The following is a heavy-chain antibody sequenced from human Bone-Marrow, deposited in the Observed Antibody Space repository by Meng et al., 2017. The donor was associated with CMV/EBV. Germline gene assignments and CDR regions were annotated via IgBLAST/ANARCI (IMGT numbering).Heavy chain of an antibody. J-gene: IGHJ4*02. V-gene: IGHV3-20*04. CDR1: GFTFDDYG. D-gene: IGHD2-21*01. Sequence: GESLKISCAASGFTFDDYGMSWVRQAPGKGLEWVSGINWNGGSTGYADSVKGRFTISRDNVKNSLYLQMNSLRAEDTALYYCSRGLCCGGDCPPESFDYWGQGTLVTVSS. CDR3: SRGLCCGGDCPPESFDY. CDR2: INWNGGST.